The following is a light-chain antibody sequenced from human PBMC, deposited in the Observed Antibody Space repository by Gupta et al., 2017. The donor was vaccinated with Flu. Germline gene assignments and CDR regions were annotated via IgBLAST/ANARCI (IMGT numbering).Light chain of an antibody. J-gene: IGLJ7*01. CDR2: EVS. CDR3: RSYTCSGSFV. Sequence: QSALTQPGSVSGSPGQSITISCTGTSSDVGGYNDFSWYQQQQGKAPNRMSYEVSNRHAGVSKCGAGSKSANAVSMNILGPQAEEDSYCECRSYTCSGSFVVGGG. CDR1: SSDVGGYND. V-gene: IGLV2-14*01.